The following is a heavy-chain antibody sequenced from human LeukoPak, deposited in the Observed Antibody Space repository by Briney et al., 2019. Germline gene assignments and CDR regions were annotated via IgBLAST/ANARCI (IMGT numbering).Heavy chain of an antibody. CDR1: GFTFSSYA. J-gene: IGHJ3*02. Sequence: GGSLRLSCAAFGFTFSSYAMSWVRQAPGKGLEWVSAISGSGGSTYYADSVKGRFTISRDNSKNTLYLQMNSLRAEDTAVYYCAKSGVAAAVARGDAFDIWGQGTMVTVSS. CDR2: ISGSGGST. CDR3: AKSGVAAAVARGDAFDI. V-gene: IGHV3-23*01. D-gene: IGHD6-13*01.